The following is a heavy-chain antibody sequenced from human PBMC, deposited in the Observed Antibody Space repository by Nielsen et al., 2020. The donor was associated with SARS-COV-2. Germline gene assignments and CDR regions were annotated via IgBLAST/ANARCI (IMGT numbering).Heavy chain of an antibody. V-gene: IGHV3-11*05. Sequence: GGSLRLSCAASGFSFSDYYMSWIRQAPGKSLKWMSYVSDDSAYTDYAESVRGRFTISRDNAKNSLFLQMSDLRADDTAFYYCVREVRPISGDYYFDSWGQGALVTVSS. CDR2: VSDDSAYT. D-gene: IGHD3-10*01. CDR3: VREVRPISGDYYFDS. J-gene: IGHJ4*02. CDR1: GFSFSDYY.